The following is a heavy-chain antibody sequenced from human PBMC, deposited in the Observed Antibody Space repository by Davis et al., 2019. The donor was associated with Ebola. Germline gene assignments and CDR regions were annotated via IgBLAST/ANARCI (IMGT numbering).Heavy chain of an antibody. Sequence: GESLKISCAASGFTFSSYSMNWVRQAPGKGLEWVSYISSSGSTLYYADSVKGRFTISRDNAKNSLYLQMNSLRAEDTAVYYCARATDRYYYYGMDVWGQGTTVTVSS. D-gene: IGHD4-17*01. CDR2: ISSSGSTL. CDR3: ARATDRYYYYGMDV. V-gene: IGHV3-48*04. J-gene: IGHJ6*02. CDR1: GFTFSSYS.